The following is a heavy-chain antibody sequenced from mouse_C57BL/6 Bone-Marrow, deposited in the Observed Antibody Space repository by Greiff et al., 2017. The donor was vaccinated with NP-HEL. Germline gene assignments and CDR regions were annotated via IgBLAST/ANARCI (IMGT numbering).Heavy chain of an antibody. CDR1: GYSITSGYD. CDR3: ARRGLRDAMDY. Sequence: DVQLQESGPGMVKPSQSLSLTCTVTGYSITSGYDWHWIRHFPGNKLEWMGYISYSGSTNYNPSLKSRISITHDPSKNHFFLKVNSVTTEDTATYYCARRGLRDAMDYWGQGTSVTVSS. CDR2: ISYSGST. V-gene: IGHV3-1*01. D-gene: IGHD1-1*01. J-gene: IGHJ4*01.